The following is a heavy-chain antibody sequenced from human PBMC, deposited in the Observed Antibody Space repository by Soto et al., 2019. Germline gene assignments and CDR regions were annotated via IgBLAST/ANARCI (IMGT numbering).Heavy chain of an antibody. CDR3: ARGYGVVVAATSPGVELYYMEV. CDR2: IWYDGSNK. CDR1: GFTFSSYG. J-gene: IGHJ6*03. V-gene: IGHV3-33*01. Sequence: QVQLVESGGGVVQPGRSLRLSCAASGFTFSSYGMHWVRQAPGKGLEWVAVIWYDGSNKYYADSVKGRFTISRDNSKNTLYLQMNSLRAEDTAVYYCARGYGVVVAATSPGVELYYMEVWGKGTTVTVSS. D-gene: IGHD2-15*01.